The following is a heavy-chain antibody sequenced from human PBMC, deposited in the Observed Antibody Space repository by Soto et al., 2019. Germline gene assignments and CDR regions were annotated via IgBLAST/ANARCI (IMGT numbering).Heavy chain of an antibody. D-gene: IGHD1-1*01. V-gene: IGHV4-61*01. CDR3: TRERTGDLTFFDY. Sequence: SSETLSLTCGVSVGSVRSGSYYWSWIRQPPGKGLEWIGYIYYSGSTSYNPSLKSRVTISVDTSKNQFSLKLSSVTAADTAVYYCTRERTGDLTFFDYWGQGTLVTVSS. J-gene: IGHJ4*02. CDR1: VGSVRSGSYY. CDR2: IYYSGST.